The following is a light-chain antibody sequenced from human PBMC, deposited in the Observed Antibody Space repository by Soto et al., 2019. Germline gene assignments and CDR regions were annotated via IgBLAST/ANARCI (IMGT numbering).Light chain of an antibody. J-gene: IGLJ3*02. CDR3: CSYTTSYTQV. CDR2: EVN. V-gene: IGLV2-14*01. CDR1: SSDVGGFNY. Sequence: QSALTQPASVSGSPGQSITISCTGTSSDVGGFNYVSWYQHHPGKAPKLMIYEVNNRPSGVSNRFSGSKSGNTASLTISELQAEDEADYYCCSYTTSYTQVFGGGTKVTVL.